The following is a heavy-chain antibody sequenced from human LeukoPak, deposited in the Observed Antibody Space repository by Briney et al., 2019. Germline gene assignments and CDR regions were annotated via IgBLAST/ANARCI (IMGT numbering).Heavy chain of an antibody. D-gene: IGHD2-21*02. J-gene: IGHJ3*02. V-gene: IGHV4-59*01. CDR2: IYYSGST. CDR1: GGSISSYY. Sequence: PSETLSLTCTVSGGSISSYYWSWIRQPPGKGLEWIRYIYYSGSTNYNPSLKSRVTISVDTSKNQFSLKLSSVTAADTAVYYCARALAYCGGDCYPDAFDIWGQGTMVTVSS. CDR3: ARALAYCGGDCYPDAFDI.